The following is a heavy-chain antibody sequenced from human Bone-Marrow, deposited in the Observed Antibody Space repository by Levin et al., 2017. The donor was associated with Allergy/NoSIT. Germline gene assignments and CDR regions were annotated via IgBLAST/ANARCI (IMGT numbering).Heavy chain of an antibody. CDR3: AKSPTLTGYYEWFDP. Sequence: QLGESLKISCAASGFSFRSYGMHWVRQAPGKGLEWVGLISYDGDFTFYGDSVKGRFTISRDNSNNTLFLQMDSLSAEDTAIYYCAKSPTLTGYYEWFDPWGQGTLVTVSS. CDR2: ISYDGDFT. V-gene: IGHV3-30*18. J-gene: IGHJ5*02. D-gene: IGHD3-9*01. CDR1: GFSFRSYG.